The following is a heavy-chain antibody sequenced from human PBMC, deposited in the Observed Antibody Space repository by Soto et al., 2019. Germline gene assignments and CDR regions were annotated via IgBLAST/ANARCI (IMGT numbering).Heavy chain of an antibody. D-gene: IGHD3-22*01. CDR1: GYTFTSYY. V-gene: IGHV1-46*01. CDR2: INPSGGST. Sequence: ASVKVSCKASGYTFTSYYMHWVRQAPGQGLEWMGIINPSGGSTSYAQKFQGRVTMTRDTSTSTVYMELSSLRSEDTAVYYCARGSGYYSYYYYGMDVWGQGTTVTVSS. J-gene: IGHJ6*02. CDR3: ARGSGYYSYYYYGMDV.